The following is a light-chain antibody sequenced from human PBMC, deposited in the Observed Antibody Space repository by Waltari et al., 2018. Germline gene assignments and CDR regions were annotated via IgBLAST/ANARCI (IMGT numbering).Light chain of an antibody. V-gene: IGLV8-61*01. Sequence: QTVVTQEPSLSVSPGGTVTLTCALSSGSVSSTSYATCYRQTPGQAPRTLVYTGTSRSCGVLGLFLGSVLGNKAALTITGAQADDESDYFCSMYMGSGIWVFGGGTQLTVL. CDR1: SGSVSSTSY. J-gene: IGLJ3*02. CDR2: TGT. CDR3: SMYMGSGIWV.